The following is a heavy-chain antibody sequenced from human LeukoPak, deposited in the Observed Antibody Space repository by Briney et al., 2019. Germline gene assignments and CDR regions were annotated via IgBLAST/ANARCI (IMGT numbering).Heavy chain of an antibody. CDR1: GFTFSSYA. V-gene: IGHV3-23*01. Sequence: LPGGSLRLSCAASGFTFSSYAMSWVRQAPGKGLEWVSAISGSGGSTYYADSVKGRFTISRDNSKNTLYLQMNSLRAEDTAVYYCAKDIYIAADGTSGQTDYWGQGTLVTVSS. D-gene: IGHD6-13*01. CDR3: AKDIYIAADGTSGQTDY. CDR2: ISGSGGST. J-gene: IGHJ4*02.